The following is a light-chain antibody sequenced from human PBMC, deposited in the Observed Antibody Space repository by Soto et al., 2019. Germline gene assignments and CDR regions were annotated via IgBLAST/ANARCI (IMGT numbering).Light chain of an antibody. CDR2: END. CDR1: SSNIENNY. CDR3: VTWDTSLSAGV. Sequence: QSVLTQPPSVSAAPGRTVTISCSGSSSNIENNYVSWYQHLPGTAPKLLIYENDKRPSGIPDRLSGSKSVTSATLGITGLQTGDEADYYCVTWDTSLSAGVFGGGTQLTVL. V-gene: IGLV1-51*02. J-gene: IGLJ7*01.